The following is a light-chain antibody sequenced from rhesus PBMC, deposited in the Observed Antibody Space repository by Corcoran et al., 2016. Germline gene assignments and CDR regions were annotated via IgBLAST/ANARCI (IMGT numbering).Light chain of an antibody. V-gene: IGKV3-10*01. J-gene: IGKJ2*01. CDR3: NQHSGVYS. CDR2: GAS. Sequence: QVELTQSPATLSLSPGERATLSCRASQSVRHYVAWYQQKPGQAPRLLIHGASTRPTGVPDRPSGSGSGTDCPLPISGLGPKVVRFVPCNQHSGVYSFGQWTKVEIK. CDR1: QSVRHY.